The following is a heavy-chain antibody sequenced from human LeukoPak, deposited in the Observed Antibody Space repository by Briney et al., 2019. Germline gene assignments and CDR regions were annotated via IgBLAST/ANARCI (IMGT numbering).Heavy chain of an antibody. D-gene: IGHD3-22*01. J-gene: IGHJ4*02. CDR2: IYYSGST. CDR3: ARHQPDSSGYLIYFDY. Sequence: PSETLSLTCTVSGGSISSSSYYWGWIRQPPGKGLEWIGSIYYSGSTYYNPSLKSRVTISVDTSKNQFYLKLSSVTAADTAVYYCARHQPDSSGYLIYFDYWGQGTLVTVSS. V-gene: IGHV4-39*01. CDR1: GGSISSSSYY.